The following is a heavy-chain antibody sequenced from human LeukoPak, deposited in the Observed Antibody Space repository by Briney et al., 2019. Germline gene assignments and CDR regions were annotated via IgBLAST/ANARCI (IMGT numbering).Heavy chain of an antibody. CDR3: ACPNLAAAGWGFDY. V-gene: IGHV4-39*01. D-gene: IGHD6-13*01. J-gene: IGHJ4*02. CDR2: IYYSGST. CDR1: GDSISSSSYY. Sequence: SETLSLTCTVSGDSISSSSYYWGWIRQPPGKGLEWIGSIYYSGSTYYNPSLKSRVTISVDTSKNQFSLKLSSVTAADTAVYYCACPNLAAAGWGFDYWGQGTLVTVSS.